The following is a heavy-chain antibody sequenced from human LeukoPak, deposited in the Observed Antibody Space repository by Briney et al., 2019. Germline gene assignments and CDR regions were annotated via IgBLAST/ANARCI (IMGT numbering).Heavy chain of an antibody. D-gene: IGHD3-10*02. J-gene: IGHJ6*04. V-gene: IGHV3-23*01. Sequence: PGGSLRLSCAASGFTFSSYGMSWVRQAPGKGLEWVSVISGSGGRTYYADSVKGRFTISRDNAKNSLYLQMNSLRAEDTAVYYCAELGITMIGGVWGKGTTVTISS. CDR2: ISGSGGRT. CDR1: GFTFSSYG. CDR3: AELGITMIGGV.